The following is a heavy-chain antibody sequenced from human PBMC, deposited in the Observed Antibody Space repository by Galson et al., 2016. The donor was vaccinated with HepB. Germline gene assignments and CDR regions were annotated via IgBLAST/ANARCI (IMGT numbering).Heavy chain of an antibody. D-gene: IGHD1-14*01. J-gene: IGHJ5*01. CDR1: GFTFSSYA. V-gene: IGHV3-23*01. CDR3: AKGPFRTPNWFDS. Sequence: SLRLSCAASGFTFSSYAMSWVRQAPGKRLEWVSGFSGSGFVSTYYTDPVKGRFTISSDNSKNTLYLQMNSLRADDTAVYFCAKGPFRTPNWFDSWGQGTLVTVSS. CDR2: FSGSGFVST.